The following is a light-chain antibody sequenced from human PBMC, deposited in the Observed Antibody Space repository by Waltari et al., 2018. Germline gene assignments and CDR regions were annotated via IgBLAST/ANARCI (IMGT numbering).Light chain of an antibody. J-gene: IGLJ3*02. CDR2: SNI. Sequence: QSVLTQPPSASGTPGQRVTIPCSGSSSNIGSNTVTWYQQLPGTAPKLLIYSNIQRPSGVPDRFSGSKSGTSASLAISGLQSEDEADYYCAAWDDSLNGPVFGGGTKLTVL. CDR3: AAWDDSLNGPV. V-gene: IGLV1-44*01. CDR1: SSNIGSNT.